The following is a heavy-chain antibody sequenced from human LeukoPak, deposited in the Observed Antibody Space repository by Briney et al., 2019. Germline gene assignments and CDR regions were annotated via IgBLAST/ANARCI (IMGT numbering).Heavy chain of an antibody. CDR3: ARLSFGPYYYYYMDV. CDR2: IYYSGST. CDR1: GGSISSYY. Sequence: PSETLSLTCTVSGGSISSYYWSWIRQPPGKGLEWIGYIYYSGSTNYNPSLKSRVTISVDTSKNQFSLKLSSVTAADTAVYYCARLSFGPYYYYYMDVWGKGTTVTVSS. D-gene: IGHD3-10*01. J-gene: IGHJ6*03. V-gene: IGHV4-59*08.